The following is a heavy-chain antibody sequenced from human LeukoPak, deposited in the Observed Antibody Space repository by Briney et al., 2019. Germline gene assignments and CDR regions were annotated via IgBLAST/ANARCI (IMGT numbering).Heavy chain of an antibody. V-gene: IGHV1-69*05. CDR1: GGTFTSLG. CDR3: AREDVVVGAAGLDAFDI. Sequence: GSSVTVSCKASGGTFTSLGIHWVRQAPGQGLEWMGGINPVFETANYAQTFQGRLTITTDKSTSTAYMDLRSLRSEDTAVYFCAREDVVVGAAGLDAFDIWGQGTLVTVSS. J-gene: IGHJ3*02. CDR2: INPVFETA. D-gene: IGHD1-26*01.